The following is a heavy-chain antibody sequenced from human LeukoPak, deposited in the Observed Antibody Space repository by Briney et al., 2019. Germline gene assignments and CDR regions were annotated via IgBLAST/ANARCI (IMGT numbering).Heavy chain of an antibody. CDR2: INHSGST. D-gene: IGHD2-8*01. CDR3: ARGSRLTKPYYYYYYMDV. Sequence: SETLSLTCAVYGGSFSGYYCSWIRQPPGKGLEWIGEINHSGSTNYNPSLKSRVTISVDTSKNQFSLKLSSVTAADTAVYYCARGSRLTKPYYYYYYMDVWGKRTTVTVSS. J-gene: IGHJ6*03. CDR1: GGSFSGYY. V-gene: IGHV4-34*01.